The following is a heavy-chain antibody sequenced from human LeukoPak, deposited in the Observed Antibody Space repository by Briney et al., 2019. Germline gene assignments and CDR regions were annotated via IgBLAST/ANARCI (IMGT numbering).Heavy chain of an antibody. J-gene: IGHJ5*02. D-gene: IGHD2-15*01. V-gene: IGHV4-31*03. CDR3: ARSRGFGVVVLAATDNWFAP. Sequence: SQTLSLTCTVSGGSISSGGYYWSWIRQHPGKGLEWIGYTYYSGSPYYNPSLKSRATISVDTSKTQSTLKLSCISTADTAVYYCARSRGFGVVVLAATDNWFAPWGQRTLLTVSS. CDR1: GGSISSGGYY. CDR2: TYYSGSP.